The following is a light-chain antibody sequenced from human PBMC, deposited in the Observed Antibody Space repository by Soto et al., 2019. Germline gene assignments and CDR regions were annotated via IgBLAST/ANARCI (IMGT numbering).Light chain of an antibody. J-gene: IGKJ2*01. V-gene: IGKV3-20*01. CDR2: GAS. CDR3: QQFDTSPYT. CDR1: QRVSGSS. Sequence: VLTQSPGSLSLSPGDRATLSCRASQRVSGSSLAWYQQKPGQAPRLLIYGASSRAPGIPDRFSGSGSGTDFTLTINRLGPEDSAVYYCQQFDTSPYTFGQGTKLEIK.